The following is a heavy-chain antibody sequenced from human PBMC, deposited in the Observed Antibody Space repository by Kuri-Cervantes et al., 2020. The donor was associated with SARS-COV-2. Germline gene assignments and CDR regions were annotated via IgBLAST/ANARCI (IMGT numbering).Heavy chain of an antibody. J-gene: IGHJ4*02. D-gene: IGHD6-13*01. Sequence: GESLKISCAASGFTFSSYAMHWVRQAPGKGLEWVAVISYDGSNKYYADSVKGRFTISRDNSKNTVYLQMNSLRAEDTAVYYCARERSSSWPHQVGYWGQGTLVTVSS. V-gene: IGHV3-30*04. CDR1: GFTFSSYA. CDR2: ISYDGSNK. CDR3: ARERSSSWPHQVGY.